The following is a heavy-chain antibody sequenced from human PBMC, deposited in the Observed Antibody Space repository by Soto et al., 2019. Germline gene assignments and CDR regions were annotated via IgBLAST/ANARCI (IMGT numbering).Heavy chain of an antibody. D-gene: IGHD7-27*01. Sequence: SETLSLTCTVSGGSIRSSTYYWGWIRQPPGKGLEWIGSIYYSGSTHNTPSLKSRVTMSVDTPKNQFSLKLSSVTAADTAVYYCAKNWNWGSLVHWGQGTLVTVSS. CDR1: GGSIRSSTYY. CDR3: AKNWNWGSLVH. V-gene: IGHV4-39*01. CDR2: IYYSGST. J-gene: IGHJ4*02.